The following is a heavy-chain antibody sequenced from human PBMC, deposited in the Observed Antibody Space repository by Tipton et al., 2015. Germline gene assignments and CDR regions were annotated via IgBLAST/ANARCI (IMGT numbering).Heavy chain of an antibody. Sequence: SLRLSCAASGFTFSSYDMNWVRQAPGKGLEWVSYISSRSSTIYYADSVKGRFTISRDNANNSLHLQMHSRRDEDTAVYYCATKLYASAWDYWGQGTLVTVSS. J-gene: IGHJ4*02. V-gene: IGHV3-48*02. CDR3: ATKLYASAWDY. D-gene: IGHD6-19*01. CDR1: GFTFSSYD. CDR2: ISSRSSTI.